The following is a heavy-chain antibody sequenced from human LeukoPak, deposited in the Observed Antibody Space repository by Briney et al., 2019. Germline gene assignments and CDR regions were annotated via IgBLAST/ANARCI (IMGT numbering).Heavy chain of an antibody. CDR1: GFTFSSYA. CDR2: INSVGSST. J-gene: IGHJ4*02. D-gene: IGHD6-19*01. Sequence: GGSLRLSCAASGFTFSSYAMNWVRQAPGKGLVWVSRINSVGSSTSYADSVKGRFTISRDNAKNTLYLQMNSLRAEDTAVYYCAREGTSGWDAFDFWGQGTLVTVSS. V-gene: IGHV3-74*01. CDR3: AREGTSGWDAFDF.